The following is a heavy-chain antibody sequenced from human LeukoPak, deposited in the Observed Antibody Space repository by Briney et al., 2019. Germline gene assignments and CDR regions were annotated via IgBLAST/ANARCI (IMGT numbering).Heavy chain of an antibody. D-gene: IGHD3-22*01. CDR3: ARVGDYYDSSGYPVDAFDI. J-gene: IGHJ3*02. CDR1: GYTFTSYD. Sequence: ASVKVSCKASGYTFTSYDINWVRQATGQGLEWMGWMNPNSGNTGYAQKFQGRVTITRNTSISTAYMELSSLRSEDTAVYYCARVGDYYDSSGYPVDAFDIWGHGTMVTVSS. CDR2: MNPNSGNT. V-gene: IGHV1-8*03.